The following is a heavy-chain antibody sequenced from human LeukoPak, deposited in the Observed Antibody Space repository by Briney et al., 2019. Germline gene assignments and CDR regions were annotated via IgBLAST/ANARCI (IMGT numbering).Heavy chain of an antibody. CDR3: ARPYGDYENYYYYGMDV. J-gene: IGHJ6*02. V-gene: IGHV1-3*01. CDR2: INAGNGNT. D-gene: IGHD4-17*01. CDR1: GYTFTTYA. Sequence: GASVKVSCKASGYTFTTYAMHWVRQAPGQRLEWMGWINAGNGNTKYSQKFQGRVTITRDTSASKAYMELSSLRSEDTAVYYCARPYGDYENYYYYGMDVWGQGTTVTVSS.